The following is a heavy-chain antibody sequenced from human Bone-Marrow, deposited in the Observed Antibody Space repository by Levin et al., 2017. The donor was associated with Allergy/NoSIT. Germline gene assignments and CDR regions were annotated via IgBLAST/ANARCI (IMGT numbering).Heavy chain of an antibody. CDR2: IMQDGREK. J-gene: IGHJ6*03. V-gene: IGHV3-7*01. CDR1: GFSFSNYW. D-gene: IGHD2-8*02. CDR3: AKMGTGGLCSNGWDCAYLYSYMDV. Sequence: PGGSLRLSCTASGFSFSNYWMSWVRQAPGKGLEWVANIMQDGREKNYVDSVMGRFTISRDNTKNSLYLQMNSLRAEDTAVYYCAKMGTGGLCSNGWDCAYLYSYMDVWGKGTTVTVSS.